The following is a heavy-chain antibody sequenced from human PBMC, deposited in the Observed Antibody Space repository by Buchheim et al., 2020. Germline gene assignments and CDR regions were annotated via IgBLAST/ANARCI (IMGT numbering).Heavy chain of an antibody. CDR1: GFTFSSYG. Sequence: QVQLVESGGGVVQPGRSLRLSCAASGFTFSSYGMHWVRQAPGKGLEWVAVIWYDGSNKYYADSVKGRFTISRDNSKNTLYLQMNSLRGEDTAVYYCAKGRYCSGGSCYPKPFDYWGQGTL. V-gene: IGHV3-33*06. D-gene: IGHD2-15*01. CDR3: AKGRYCSGGSCYPKPFDY. J-gene: IGHJ4*02. CDR2: IWYDGSNK.